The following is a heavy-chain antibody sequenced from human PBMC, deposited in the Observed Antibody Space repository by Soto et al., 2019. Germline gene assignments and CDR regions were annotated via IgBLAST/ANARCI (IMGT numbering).Heavy chain of an antibody. CDR3: ARDRRKASWFDS. V-gene: IGHV4-59*01. CDR2: IYYSGST. CDR1: GGSISSYY. J-gene: IGHJ5*01. Sequence: SETLSLTCTVSGGSISSYYWCWIRQPPGKGLEWIGYIYYSGSTNYNPSLKSRVTISVDTSKNQFSLKLSSVTAADTAVYYCARDRRKASWFDSWGQGTLVTVSS.